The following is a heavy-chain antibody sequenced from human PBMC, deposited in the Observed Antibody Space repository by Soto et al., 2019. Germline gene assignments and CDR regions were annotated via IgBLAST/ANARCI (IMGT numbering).Heavy chain of an antibody. V-gene: IGHV1-2*02. CDR2: INPATGAA. J-gene: IGHJ3*02. CDR3: ARGGGVGVAGSAAFDM. CDR1: GYPVTAYY. D-gene: IGHD3-3*01. Sequence: QLHLVQSGAVVKKPGASVTVSCSASGYPVTAYYMHWVRQAPGRGLEWMGGINPATGAAKYTQTFQGRVTLTRDPSTSTVFMELSGLTSAATAVFYCARGGGVGVAGSAAFDMWGQGTLVTVSS.